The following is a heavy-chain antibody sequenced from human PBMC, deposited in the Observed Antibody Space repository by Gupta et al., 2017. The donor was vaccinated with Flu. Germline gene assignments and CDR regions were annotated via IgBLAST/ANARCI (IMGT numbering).Heavy chain of an antibody. Sequence: QVQLVESGGGVVQPGRSLRLSCAASGFIFRDYGIHWVRQAPGKGLEWVAVISYDGSYKYYGDSVKGRFTISRDNSKNTLYLEMNSLRPDDTAMYYCARDQREYCSGGDCYPQILDCGGQGSLVTVS. CDR1: GFIFRDYG. D-gene: IGHD2-15*01. V-gene: IGHV3-30*03. CDR3: ARDQREYCSGGDCYPQILDC. CDR2: ISYDGSYK. J-gene: IGHJ4*02.